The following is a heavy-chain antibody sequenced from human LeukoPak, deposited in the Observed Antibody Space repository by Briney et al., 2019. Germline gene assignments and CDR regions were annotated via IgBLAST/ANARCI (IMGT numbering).Heavy chain of an antibody. V-gene: IGHV4-59*01. CDR2: FYDTRSP. CDR1: GGSISLYY. Sequence: SETLSLTCTVSGGSISLYYWSWIRQPPGKGLEWIGYFYDTRSPKYNPSLERRVTISVDMSRNQFSLNLTSVTAADTAAYYCARGRGSLTYWGQGTLAIVSS. J-gene: IGHJ4*02. CDR3: ARGRGSLTY. D-gene: IGHD3-10*01.